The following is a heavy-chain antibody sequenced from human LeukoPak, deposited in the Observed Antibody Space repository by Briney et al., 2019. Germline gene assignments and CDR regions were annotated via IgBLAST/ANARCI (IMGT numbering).Heavy chain of an antibody. J-gene: IGHJ6*03. V-gene: IGHV1-2*02. Sequence: VKVSCKASGYTFTSYDINWVRQAAGQGLEWMGWMNPNSGNTNYAQKFQGRVTMTRDTSISTAYMELSRLRSDDTAVYYCAGPRAATYYYYYMDVWGKWTTVTVSS. CDR3: AGPRAATYYYYYMDV. CDR1: GYTFTSYD. CDR2: MNPNSGNT. D-gene: IGHD1-26*01.